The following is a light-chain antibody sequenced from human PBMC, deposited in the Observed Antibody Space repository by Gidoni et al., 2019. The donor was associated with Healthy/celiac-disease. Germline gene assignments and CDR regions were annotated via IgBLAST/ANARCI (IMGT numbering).Light chain of an antibody. J-gene: IGKJ1*01. CDR1: QSVSSSY. V-gene: IGKV3-20*01. CDR2: GAT. CDR3: QQYGSSRGT. Sequence: IVLTQSPGTLSLSPGERATLSGRASQSVSSSYLAWYQQKPGQAPRLLLYGATSRATGIPDRFSGSGSGTDFTLPISRLEPEDFAVYYCQQYGSSRGTFGQGTKVEIK.